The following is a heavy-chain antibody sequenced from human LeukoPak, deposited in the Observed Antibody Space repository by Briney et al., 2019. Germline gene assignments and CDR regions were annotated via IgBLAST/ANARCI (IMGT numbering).Heavy chain of an antibody. Sequence: ASVKVSCKASGYTFTSYGISWVRQAPGQGLEWMGWTSAYNGNTNYAQKLQGRVTMTTDTSTSTAYMELKSLRSDDTAVYYCARDGVLRVITVTNDAFDIWGQGTMVTVSS. D-gene: IGHD4-17*01. J-gene: IGHJ3*02. CDR2: TSAYNGNT. V-gene: IGHV1-18*01. CDR1: GYTFTSYG. CDR3: ARDGVLRVITVTNDAFDI.